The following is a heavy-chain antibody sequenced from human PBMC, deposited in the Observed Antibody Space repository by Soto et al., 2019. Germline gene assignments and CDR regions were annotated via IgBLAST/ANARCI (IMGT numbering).Heavy chain of an antibody. CDR1: GGTFSSYA. CDR3: ARGPSGRDYDIWTVGGFDY. CDR2: IIPIFGTA. V-gene: IGHV1-69*06. J-gene: IGHJ4*01. Sequence: QVQLVQSGAEVKKPGSSVKVSCKASGGTFSSYAISWVRQAPGQGLEWMGGIIPIFGTANYAQKFQGRVTITADKSTSTAYMELSSLRSEDTAVYYCARGPSGRDYDIWTVGGFDYWGHGTLVTVSS. D-gene: IGHD3-9*01.